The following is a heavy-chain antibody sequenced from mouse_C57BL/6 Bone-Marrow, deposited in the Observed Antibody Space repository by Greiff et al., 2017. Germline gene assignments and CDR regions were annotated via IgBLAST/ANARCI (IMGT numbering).Heavy chain of an antibody. D-gene: IGHD1-1*01. CDR2: IDPENGDT. CDR1: GFNIKDDY. Sequence: EVKLKESGAELVRPGASVKLSCTASGFNIKDDYMHWVKQRPEQGLEWIGWIDPENGDTEYASKFQGKATITADTSSNTAYLQLSSLTSEDTAVYYCTPITTVVGGNYWGQGTTLTVSS. V-gene: IGHV14-4*01. CDR3: TPITTVVGGNY. J-gene: IGHJ2*01.